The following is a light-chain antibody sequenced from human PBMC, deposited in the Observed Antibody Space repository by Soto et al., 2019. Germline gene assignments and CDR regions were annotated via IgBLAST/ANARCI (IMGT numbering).Light chain of an antibody. CDR3: GTWDTSLTTNWV. CDR1: TSNIGNNY. Sequence: QSVLTQPPSVSAAPGQTVTISCSGSTSNIGNNYVSWYQQLPGTVPKLLIYDNNKRPSGIPDRFSGSKSDTSATLDITGLQTGDEADYYCGTWDTSLTTNWVFGGGTQLTVL. CDR2: DNN. V-gene: IGLV1-51*01. J-gene: IGLJ3*02.